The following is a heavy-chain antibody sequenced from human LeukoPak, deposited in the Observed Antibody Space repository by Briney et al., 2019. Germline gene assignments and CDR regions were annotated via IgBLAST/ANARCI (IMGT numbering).Heavy chain of an antibody. J-gene: IGHJ4*02. V-gene: IGHV3-30*18. CDR1: GFTFSSYG. CDR2: ISYDGSNK. D-gene: IGHD6-13*01. CDR3: AKDEEKGIAAAGTPVDY. Sequence: RGGSLRLSCAASGFTFSSYGMHWVRQAPGKGLEWVAVISYDGSNKYYADSVKGRFTISRDNSKNTLYVQMNSLRAEDTAVYYCAKDEEKGIAAAGTPVDYWGQGTLVTVSS.